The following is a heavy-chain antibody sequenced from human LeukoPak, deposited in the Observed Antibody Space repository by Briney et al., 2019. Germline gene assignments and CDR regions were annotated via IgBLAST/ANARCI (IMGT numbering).Heavy chain of an antibody. CDR2: ISYDGSNK. D-gene: IGHD1-1*01. CDR1: GFTFSSYA. Sequence: GGSLRLSCAASGFTFSSYAMNWVRQAPGKGLEWVAVISYDGSNKHCADSVKGRFTISRDNSKNTLYLQMNSLKTEDTAVYYCTTEQKLEPTIFDYWGQGTLVTVSS. CDR3: TTEQKLEPTIFDY. J-gene: IGHJ4*02. V-gene: IGHV3-30-3*01.